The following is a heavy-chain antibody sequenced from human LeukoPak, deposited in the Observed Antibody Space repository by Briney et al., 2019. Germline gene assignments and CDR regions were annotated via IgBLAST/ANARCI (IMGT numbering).Heavy chain of an antibody. CDR1: GYSFTSYW. CDR2: IYPGDSDT. Sequence: GESLKISCKGSGYSFTSYWIGRVRQMPGKGLEWMGIIYPGDSDTRYSPSFQGQVTISADKSISTAYLQWSSLKASDTAMYSCARGPSSTYNGDAFDIWGQGTMVTVSS. CDR3: ARGPSSTYNGDAFDI. D-gene: IGHD2-2*01. V-gene: IGHV5-51*01. J-gene: IGHJ3*02.